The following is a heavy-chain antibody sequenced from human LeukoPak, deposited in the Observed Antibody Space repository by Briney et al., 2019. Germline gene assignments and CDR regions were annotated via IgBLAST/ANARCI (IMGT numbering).Heavy chain of an antibody. Sequence: GGSLRLSCAASGFPVSSNDMSWVRQAPGKGLEWVSVIYSDDSTSYTYYADSVKGRFTISRDNSKNALYLQMNSLRAEDTAVYYCARGVKGYDSSGTYYYYYYMDVWGKGTTVTVSS. V-gene: IGHV3-53*01. J-gene: IGHJ6*03. CDR1: GFPVSSND. CDR3: ARGVKGYDSSGTYYYYYYMDV. CDR2: IYSDDSTSYT. D-gene: IGHD3-22*01.